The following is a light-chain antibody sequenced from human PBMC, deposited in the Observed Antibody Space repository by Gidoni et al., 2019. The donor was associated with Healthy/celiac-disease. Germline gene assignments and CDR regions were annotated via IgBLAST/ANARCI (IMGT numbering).Light chain of an antibody. CDR2: DAS. CDR1: QSVSSY. CDR3: QQRSNWPPT. Sequence: ELALTPAPATLSLSPGDRATLSCRASQSVSSYLAWYQQKPGQAPRLLIYDASNRATGIPARFSGSGSGTDFTLTISSLEPEDFAVYYCQQRSNWPPTFGQRTRLEIK. J-gene: IGKJ5*01. V-gene: IGKV3-11*01.